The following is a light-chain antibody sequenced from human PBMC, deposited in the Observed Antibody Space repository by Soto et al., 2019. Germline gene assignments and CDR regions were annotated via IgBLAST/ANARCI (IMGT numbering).Light chain of an antibody. CDR2: EVN. V-gene: IGLV2-8*01. J-gene: IGLJ1*01. Sequence: QSVLTQPPSASGSPGQSVTISCTGTSSDIGRYNSVSWYQQHPGKAPKLLIYEVNKRPSGASDRFSGTKSGNTASLTVSGLQPEDEADYYCSSNSPTGNYVFGAGTKVTVL. CDR3: SSNSPTGNYV. CDR1: SSDIGRYNS.